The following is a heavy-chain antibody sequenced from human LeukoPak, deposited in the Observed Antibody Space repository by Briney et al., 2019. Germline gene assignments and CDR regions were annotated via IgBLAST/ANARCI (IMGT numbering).Heavy chain of an antibody. V-gene: IGHV4-4*02. D-gene: IGHD3-10*01. Sequence: SGTLSLTCAVSGGSISSSNWWSWVRQPPGKGLEWIGEIYHSGSTNYNPSLKSRVTISVDKSRNQFSLNLNSVSAADTAVYYCARSYFGSGTFNGFDYWGQGTLVTVSS. CDR3: ARSYFGSGTFNGFDY. CDR1: GGSISSSNW. J-gene: IGHJ4*02. CDR2: IYHSGST.